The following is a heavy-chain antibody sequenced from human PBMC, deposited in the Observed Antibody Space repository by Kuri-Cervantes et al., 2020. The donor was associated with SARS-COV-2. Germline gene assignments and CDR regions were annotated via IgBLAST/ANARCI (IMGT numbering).Heavy chain of an antibody. V-gene: IGHV4-59*11. CDR1: GGSISSHY. CDR2: IYYSGST. CDR3: ARDPNANHNNWFDP. Sequence: GSLRLSCTVSGGSISSHYWSWIRQPPGKRLEWIGYIYYSGSTNYNPSLKSRVTISVDTSKNQFSLKLSSVTAADTAVYYCARDPNANHNNWFDPWGQGTLVTVSS. J-gene: IGHJ5*02. D-gene: IGHD4/OR15-4a*01.